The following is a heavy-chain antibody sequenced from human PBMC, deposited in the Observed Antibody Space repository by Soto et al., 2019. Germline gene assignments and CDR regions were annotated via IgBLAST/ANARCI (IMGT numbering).Heavy chain of an antibody. V-gene: IGHV3-23*01. D-gene: IGHD1-1*01. CDR2: ISGSGDST. CDR3: AKRATGTYFDY. Sequence: EVQLLESGGGLVQPGGSLRLSCAASGFYFSSYGMTWVRQAPGKGLEWVSVISGSGDSTYYADSVKGRFTISRDNSKNTLYLQMNSLRAEDTAVYYCAKRATGTYFDYWGQGTLVTVSS. CDR1: GFYFSSYG. J-gene: IGHJ4*02.